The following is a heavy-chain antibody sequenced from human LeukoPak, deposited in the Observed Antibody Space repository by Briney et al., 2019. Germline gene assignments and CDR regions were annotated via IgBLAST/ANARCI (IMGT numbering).Heavy chain of an antibody. CDR1: GRSISPYYW. D-gene: IGHD3-22*01. Sequence: ATLSLTCIVSGRSISPYYWMHWVRHAPGKGLVWVSRINRDGINTSYADSVKGRFTISRDNAKNTLNLQMNSLRAEDTAVYYCARDLGQYYDTSDNWFDPWGQGTLVTVSS. CDR2: INRDGINT. CDR3: ARDLGQYYDTSDNWFDP. V-gene: IGHV3-74*01. J-gene: IGHJ5*02.